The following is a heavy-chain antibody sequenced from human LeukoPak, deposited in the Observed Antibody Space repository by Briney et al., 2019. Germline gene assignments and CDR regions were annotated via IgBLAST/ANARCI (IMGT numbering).Heavy chain of an antibody. D-gene: IGHD3-10*01. CDR2: ISSGGSTI. V-gene: IGHV3-48*04. J-gene: IGHJ4*02. Sequence: GGSLRLSCAASGFTFSGYSMNWVRQAPGKGLEWVSCISSGGSTIYYADSVKGRFTISRDNAKNSLYLQMNSLRAEDTAVYYCAREVRDVSAYHGFDYWGQGTLVAVSS. CDR1: GFTFSGYS. CDR3: AREVRDVSAYHGFDY.